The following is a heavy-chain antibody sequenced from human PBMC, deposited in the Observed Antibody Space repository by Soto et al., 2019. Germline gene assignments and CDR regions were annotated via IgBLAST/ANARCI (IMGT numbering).Heavy chain of an antibody. Sequence: QVQLVQSGAEVKKPGSSVKVSCKASGGTFSTSAISWVRQAPGQGLEWVGGILPVFPTPDYAQNFQGRVTITADESTTTAYLELTSLRADDTAMYYCARDNDRLQLGGNYYYILDVWGQGTEITVSS. D-gene: IGHD1-1*01. J-gene: IGHJ6*02. CDR2: ILPVFPTP. CDR1: GGTFSTSA. V-gene: IGHV1-69*12. CDR3: ARDNDRLQLGGNYYYILDV.